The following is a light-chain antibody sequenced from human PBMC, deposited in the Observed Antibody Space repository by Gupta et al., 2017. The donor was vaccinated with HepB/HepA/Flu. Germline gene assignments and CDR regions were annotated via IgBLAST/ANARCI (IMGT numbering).Light chain of an antibody. V-gene: IGLV6-57*03. J-gene: IGLJ3*02. Sequence: NFILTQPPSLSESPSKTVTISCTRSSGSIASSYVQWYQQRPGSAPTTVIYQNDQRPSGVPDRFSGSSDRSANSASLTIAGWKTDDEDDYYCQSYDSNNRVFGGGTKLTVL. CDR3: QSYDSNNRV. CDR2: QND. CDR1: SGSIASSY.